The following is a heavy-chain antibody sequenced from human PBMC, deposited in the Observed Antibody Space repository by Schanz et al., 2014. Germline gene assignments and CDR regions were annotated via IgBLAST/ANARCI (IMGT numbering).Heavy chain of an antibody. J-gene: IGHJ4*02. Sequence: EGQLLDSGGGLVQPGGSLRLSCAASGFTFSTYAMSWVRQAPGKGLEWVSAISGSGGSIYYADSVKGRFTISRDNSKNTLYLQMNSLRAEDTAVYYCAKDPSHGDYDYYFDYWGQGTLVTVSS. CDR1: GFTFSTYA. D-gene: IGHD3-22*01. V-gene: IGHV3-23*01. CDR3: AKDPSHGDYDYYFDY. CDR2: ISGSGGSI.